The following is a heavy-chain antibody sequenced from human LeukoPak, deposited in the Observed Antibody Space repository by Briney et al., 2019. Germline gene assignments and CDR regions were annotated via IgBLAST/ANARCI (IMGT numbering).Heavy chain of an antibody. CDR1: GGSISSGSYY. D-gene: IGHD6-13*01. V-gene: IGHV4-61*01. CDR3: ARVEVLSAAAESNWFDP. CDR2: IYYSGST. Sequence: SQTLSLTCTVSGGSISSGSYYWSWIRQPPGKGLEWIGYIYYSGSTNYNPSLKSRVTISVDTSKNQFSLKLSSVTAADTAVYYCARVEVLSAAAESNWFDPWGQGTLVTVSS. J-gene: IGHJ5*02.